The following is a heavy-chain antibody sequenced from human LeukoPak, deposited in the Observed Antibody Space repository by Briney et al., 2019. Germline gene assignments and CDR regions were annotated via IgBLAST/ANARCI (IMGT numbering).Heavy chain of an antibody. CDR1: GDSTIYNY. CDR3: ARGPGVFGRIWCTDV. Sequence: SETLSLTCSVSGDSTIYNYWSWIRQPAGKGLEWIGRIFSDGKINYSPSLESRVTMSVDNAKNQFSLRLSSVTAADTAVYYCARGPGVFGRIWCTDVWGQGTTVSVSS. J-gene: IGHJ6*02. CDR2: IFSDGKI. D-gene: IGHD2-8*02. V-gene: IGHV4-4*07.